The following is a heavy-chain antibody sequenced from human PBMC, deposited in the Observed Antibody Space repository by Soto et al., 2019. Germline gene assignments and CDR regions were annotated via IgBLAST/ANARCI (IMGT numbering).Heavy chain of an antibody. CDR2: IIPIFGTA. Sequence: SVKVSCKASGGTFSSYAISWVRQAPGQGLEWMGGIIPIFGTANYAQKFQGRVTITADESTSTAYMELSSLRSEDTAVYYCARVIESIFGPAYYYYYGMDVWGQGTXVTVSS. D-gene: IGHD3-3*01. CDR1: GGTFSSYA. J-gene: IGHJ6*02. V-gene: IGHV1-69*13. CDR3: ARVIESIFGPAYYYYYGMDV.